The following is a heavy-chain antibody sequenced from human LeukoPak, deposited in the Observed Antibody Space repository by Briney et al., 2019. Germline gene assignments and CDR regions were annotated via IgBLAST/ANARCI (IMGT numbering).Heavy chain of an antibody. CDR2: INPNSGGT. Sequence: GASVKVSCKASGYTFTGYYMHWVRQAPGQGLEWMGWINPNSGGTNYAQKFQGRVTMTRDTSISTAYMELSSLRSEDTAVYYCARGDYGGPHIWGQGTMVTVSS. J-gene: IGHJ3*02. CDR3: ARGDYGGPHI. V-gene: IGHV1-2*02. D-gene: IGHD3-16*01. CDR1: GYTFTGYY.